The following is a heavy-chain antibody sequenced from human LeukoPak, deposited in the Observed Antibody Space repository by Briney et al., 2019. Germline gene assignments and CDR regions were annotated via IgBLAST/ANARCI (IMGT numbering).Heavy chain of an antibody. Sequence: GGSLRLSCAASGFTFSSYWMHWVRQAPGKGLVWVLRINSDGSSTSYADSVKGRFTISRDNAKNTLYLQMNSRRAEDTAVYYCARDGCSSSSCLDYWGQGTLVTVSS. D-gene: IGHD2-2*01. J-gene: IGHJ4*02. CDR3: ARDGCSSSSCLDY. V-gene: IGHV3-74*01. CDR1: GFTFSSYW. CDR2: INSDGSST.